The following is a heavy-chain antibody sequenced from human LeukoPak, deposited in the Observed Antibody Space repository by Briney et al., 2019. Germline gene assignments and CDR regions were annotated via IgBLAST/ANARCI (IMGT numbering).Heavy chain of an antibody. Sequence: GGSLRLSCAASGCTFSSYAMSWVRQAPGKGLEWVSAISGSGGSTYYADYVKGRFTICRDNSKNTLYLQLTSLRAEDTAVYSCVKVRSGYDFDYWGQGTLVTVSS. D-gene: IGHD3-22*01. CDR3: VKVRSGYDFDY. V-gene: IGHV3-23*01. CDR1: GCTFSSYA. J-gene: IGHJ4*02. CDR2: ISGSGGST.